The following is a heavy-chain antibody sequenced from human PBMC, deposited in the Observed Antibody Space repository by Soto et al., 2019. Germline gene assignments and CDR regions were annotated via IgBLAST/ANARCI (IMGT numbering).Heavy chain of an antibody. CDR3: AKDNGDYSTDYYYYGMDV. J-gene: IGHJ6*02. D-gene: IGHD4-17*01. CDR2: MNPNSGNT. Sequence: GASVKVSCKASGYTFTGYYMHWVRQAPGQGLEWMGWMNPNSGNTDYAQKFQGRVTMTRNTSISTAYMELNSLRAEDTTVYYCAKDNGDYSTDYYYYGMDVWGQGTTVTVSS. V-gene: IGHV1-2*02. CDR1: GYTFTGYY.